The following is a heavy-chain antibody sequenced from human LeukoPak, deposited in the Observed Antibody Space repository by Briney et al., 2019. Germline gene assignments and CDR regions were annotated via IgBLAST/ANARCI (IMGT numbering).Heavy chain of an antibody. CDR2: IYYSGRT. CDR3: ARDPSPYDFWSGYS. V-gene: IGHV4-59*01. D-gene: IGHD3-3*01. Sequence: SETLSLTCTVSGGSISSYYWSWIRQPPGKGLEWIGYIYYSGRTNYNPSLKSRVTISVHTSKNQFSLKLNSVTAADTAVYYCARDPSPYDFWSGYSWGQGTLVTVSS. J-gene: IGHJ5*02. CDR1: GGSISSYY.